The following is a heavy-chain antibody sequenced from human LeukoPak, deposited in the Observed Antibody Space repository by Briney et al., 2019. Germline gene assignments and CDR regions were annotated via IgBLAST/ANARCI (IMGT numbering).Heavy chain of an antibody. Sequence: ASVKVSCKASGYTFTSYDINWVRQATGQGLEWLGWMSPKSGNTGYAQKFQGRVTITRNTSINTAYMELSRLGSEDTAVYHCARTYCSNGVCTRKAFDIWGQGTMVTVSS. V-gene: IGHV1-8*03. J-gene: IGHJ3*02. D-gene: IGHD2-8*01. CDR3: ARTYCSNGVCTRKAFDI. CDR2: MSPKSGNT. CDR1: GYTFTSYD.